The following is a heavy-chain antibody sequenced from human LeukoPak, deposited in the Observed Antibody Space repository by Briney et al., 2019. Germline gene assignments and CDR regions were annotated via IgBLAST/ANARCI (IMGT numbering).Heavy chain of an antibody. V-gene: IGHV1-69*04. CDR2: IIPIFGIA. Sequence: SVKVSCKASGGIFSSYAISWVRQAPGQGLEWMGRIIPIFGIANYAQKFQGRVTITADKSTSTAYMELSSLRSEDTAVYYCARDGMAAARPGNLWFDPWGQGTLVTVSS. CDR1: GGIFSSYA. J-gene: IGHJ5*02. D-gene: IGHD6-6*01. CDR3: ARDGMAAARPGNLWFDP.